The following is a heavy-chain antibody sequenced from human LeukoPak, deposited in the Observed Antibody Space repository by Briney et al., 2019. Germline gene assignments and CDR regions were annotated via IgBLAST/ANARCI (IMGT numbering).Heavy chain of an antibody. Sequence: GGSLRLSCAASGFTFSSYTISWVRQAPGKGLGWGSALSGRGGGTVYADSVKGRFTISRDNSNNTVYLQMNSLRAEDTAVYYCAKPLPYGSLFDYWGQGTLVTVSS. CDR1: GFTFSSYT. CDR2: LSGRGGGT. D-gene: IGHD4-17*01. CDR3: AKPLPYGSLFDY. V-gene: IGHV3-23*01. J-gene: IGHJ4*02.